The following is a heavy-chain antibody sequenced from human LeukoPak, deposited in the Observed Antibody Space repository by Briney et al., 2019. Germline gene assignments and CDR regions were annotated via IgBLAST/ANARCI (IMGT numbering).Heavy chain of an antibody. V-gene: IGHV1-18*01. CDR3: ARVNLAETTSLWFDP. D-gene: IGHD1-1*01. CDR2: ISAYNGNT. CDR1: GYTFTSYG. Sequence: ASVKVSCKASGYTFTSYGISWVRQAPGQGLEWMGWISAYNGNTNYAQKLHGRVTMTTDTSTSTAYMELRSLRSDDTAVYFCARVNLAETTSLWFDPWGQGTLVTVSS. J-gene: IGHJ5*02.